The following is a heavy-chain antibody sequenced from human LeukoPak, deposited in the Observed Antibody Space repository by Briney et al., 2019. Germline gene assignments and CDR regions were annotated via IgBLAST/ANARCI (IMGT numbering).Heavy chain of an antibody. CDR3: AKDAAAGTRPYYSDY. Sequence: GGSLRLSCAASGFTFRNYAIHWVRQAPGKGLEWVALISYDGSYKSYADSVKGRFTISRDNSKNTLYLQMNSLRAEDTAVYYCAKDAAAGTRPYYSDYWGQGTLVTVSS. V-gene: IGHV3-30*04. J-gene: IGHJ4*02. CDR1: GFTFRNYA. D-gene: IGHD6-13*01. CDR2: ISYDGSYK.